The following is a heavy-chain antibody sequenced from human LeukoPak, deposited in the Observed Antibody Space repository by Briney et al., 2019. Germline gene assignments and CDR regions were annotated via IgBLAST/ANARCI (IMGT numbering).Heavy chain of an antibody. CDR3: ARDIVGATTFPINYYYYYYMDV. V-gene: IGHV3-7*01. Sequence: GGSLRLSCAASGFTFSSYWMSWVRQAPGKGLEWVANIKQDGSEKYYVDSVKGRFTISRDNAKNSLYLQMNSLRAEDTAVYYCARDIVGATTFPINYYYYYYMDVWGKGTTVTVSS. CDR1: GFTFSSYW. J-gene: IGHJ6*03. D-gene: IGHD1-26*01. CDR2: IKQDGSEK.